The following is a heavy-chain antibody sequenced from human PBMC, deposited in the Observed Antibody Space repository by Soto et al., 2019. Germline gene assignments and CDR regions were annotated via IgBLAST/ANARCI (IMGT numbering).Heavy chain of an antibody. V-gene: IGHV1-3*01. D-gene: IGHD7-27*01. CDR3: ARDTGDGTFDF. Sequence: QVHLVQSGAEVRKPGASVKVSCKASGYTFSSYAMHWVRQAPGQRLEWMGWINAGYGNTKSSQKFRDRVTISRDTSESTAYMELTSLRSEDTAVYYCARDTGDGTFDFWGQGTLVTVSS. CDR2: INAGYGNT. CDR1: GYTFSSYA. J-gene: IGHJ4*02.